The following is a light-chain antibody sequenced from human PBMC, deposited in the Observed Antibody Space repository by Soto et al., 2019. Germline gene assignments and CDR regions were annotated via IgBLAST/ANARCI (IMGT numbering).Light chain of an antibody. CDR1: SSDVGGYNY. CDR2: EVS. J-gene: IGLJ2*01. V-gene: IGLV2-14*01. CDR3: SSYTSSSPYVV. Sequence: QSALTQPASVSGSPGQSITISCTGTSSDVGGYNYVSWYQQHPGKAPKLMIYEVSNRPSGVSNRFSGSKSGNTASLTIAGLQAEEEADYYCSSYTSSSPYVVFGGGTKLTVL.